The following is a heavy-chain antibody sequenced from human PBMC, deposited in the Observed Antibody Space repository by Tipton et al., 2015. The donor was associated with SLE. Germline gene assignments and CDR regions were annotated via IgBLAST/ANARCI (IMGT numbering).Heavy chain of an antibody. Sequence: TLSLTCTVSGGPISTYYWTWIRQPPGKGLEWIGYVYYSGRTRYNPSLESRVTISVDSSKNQFSLKLSSVTSADTAVYYCARDIYYGLDVWGQGTTVTVSS. V-gene: IGHV4-59*01. CDR3: ARDIYYGLDV. J-gene: IGHJ6*02. CDR1: GGPISTYY. CDR2: VYYSGRT.